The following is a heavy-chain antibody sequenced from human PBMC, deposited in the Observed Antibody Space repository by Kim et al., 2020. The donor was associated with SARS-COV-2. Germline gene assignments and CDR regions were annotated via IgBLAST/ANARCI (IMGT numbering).Heavy chain of an antibody. CDR1: GFTFSSYS. CDR2: ISSSSSYI. Sequence: GGSLRLSCAASGFTFSSYSMNWVRQAPGKGLEWVSSISSSSSYIYYADSVKGRFTISRDNAKNSLYLQMNSLRAEDTAVYYCARMKGYDSSGYYSAYYYGMDVWGQGTTVTVSS. CDR3: ARMKGYDSSGYYSAYYYGMDV. J-gene: IGHJ6*02. V-gene: IGHV3-21*01. D-gene: IGHD3-22*01.